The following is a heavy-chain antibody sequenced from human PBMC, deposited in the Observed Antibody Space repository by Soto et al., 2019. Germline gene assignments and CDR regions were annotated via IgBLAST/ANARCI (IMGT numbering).Heavy chain of an antibody. CDR1: GGTYRGYY. CDR2: INHSGST. Sequence: SETMCLTCAFYGGTYRGYYWILIRQPPGKGLEWIGEINHSGSTNYNPSLKSRVTISVDTSKNQFSLKLSSVTAADTAVYYCARGRRSSGWHGGSGNWFDPWGQGTLVTFS. CDR3: ARGRRSSGWHGGSGNWFDP. J-gene: IGHJ5*02. D-gene: IGHD6-19*01. V-gene: IGHV4-34*01.